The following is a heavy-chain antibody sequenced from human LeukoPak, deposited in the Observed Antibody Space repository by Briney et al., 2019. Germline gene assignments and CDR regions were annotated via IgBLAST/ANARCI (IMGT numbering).Heavy chain of an antibody. Sequence: WETLSLTCAVYGGSFSGYYWSWIRQPPGKGLEWIGEINHSGSTNYNPSLKSRVTISVDTSKNQFSLKLCSVTAADTAVYYCARVPVLRYVDWLLSGYYFDDWGQGTLVTVS. D-gene: IGHD3-9*01. CDR1: GGSFSGYY. CDR3: ARVPVLRYVDWLLSGYYFDD. J-gene: IGHJ4*02. V-gene: IGHV4-34*01. CDR2: INHSGST.